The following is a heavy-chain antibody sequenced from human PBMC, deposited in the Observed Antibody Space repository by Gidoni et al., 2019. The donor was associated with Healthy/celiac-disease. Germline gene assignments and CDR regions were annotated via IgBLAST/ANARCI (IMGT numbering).Heavy chain of an antibody. Sequence: QLVQSGADVKTPGASVQVSCKASGYTFTGYYMHWVRQAPGQGLEWMGWTNPNSGGTNYEHKFKGRVTMTRDTSISTAYMELSRLRSDETAVYYCAHGGGYYFDYWGQGTLVTVSS. V-gene: IGHV1-2*07. CDR1: GYTFTGYY. CDR2: TNPNSGGT. J-gene: IGHJ4*02. D-gene: IGHD3-16*01. CDR3: AHGGGYYFDY.